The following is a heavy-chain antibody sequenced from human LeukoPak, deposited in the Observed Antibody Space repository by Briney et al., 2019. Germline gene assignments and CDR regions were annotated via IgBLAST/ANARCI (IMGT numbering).Heavy chain of an antibody. J-gene: IGHJ3*02. CDR3: ARHPPSSAGAYDI. CDR2: VYSSGNT. V-gene: IGHV4-59*08. Sequence: SETLSLTCTVSGGSISGYYCSWVRQPPGKEMEWIGYVYSSGNTKYNPYLKRRVNLSVETSKKKFSLQLVSVTAADTAVYYCARHPPSSAGAYDIWGQGTMVTVSS. D-gene: IGHD3-10*01. CDR1: GGSISGYY.